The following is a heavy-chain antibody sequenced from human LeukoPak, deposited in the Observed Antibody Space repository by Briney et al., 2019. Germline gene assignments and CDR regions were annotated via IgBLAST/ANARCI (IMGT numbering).Heavy chain of an antibody. CDR2: INWNGGST. CDR1: GFTFDDYG. CDR3: AKVGTRHYYGSGSY. Sequence: GGSLRLSCAASGFTFDDYGMSWVRQAPGKGLEWVSGINWNGGSTGYADSVKGRFTISRDNAKNTLYLQMNSLRAEGTAVYYCAKVGTRHYYGSGSYWGQGTLVTVSS. V-gene: IGHV3-20*04. J-gene: IGHJ4*02. D-gene: IGHD3-10*01.